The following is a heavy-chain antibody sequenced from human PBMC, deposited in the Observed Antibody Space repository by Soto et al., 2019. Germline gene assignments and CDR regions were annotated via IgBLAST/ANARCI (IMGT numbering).Heavy chain of an antibody. D-gene: IGHD6-19*01. CDR1: GFTFSSYA. J-gene: IGHJ4*02. V-gene: IGHV3-23*01. Sequence: GGSLRLSCAASGFTFSSYAMSWVRQAPGKELEWVSAISGSGGSTYYADSVKGRFTISRDNSKNTLYLQMNSLRAEDTAVYYRAKDHSSGCFYYSGQGTLVTVSS. CDR3: AKDHSSGCFYY. CDR2: ISGSGGST.